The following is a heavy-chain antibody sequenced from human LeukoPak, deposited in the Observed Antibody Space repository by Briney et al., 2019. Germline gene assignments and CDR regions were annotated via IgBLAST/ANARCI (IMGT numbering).Heavy chain of an antibody. V-gene: IGHV3-33*01. D-gene: IGHD3-3*01. Sequence: PGGSLRLSCAASGFTFSNYGMHWARQAPGKGLEWVAVIYDDGSKEYFADSVKGRFTISRDNSKNTVLLQMNRLRVEDTAVFYCARDFKSGYVDSWGQGTLVTVSS. J-gene: IGHJ4*02. CDR1: GFTFSNYG. CDR2: IYDDGSKE. CDR3: ARDFKSGYVDS.